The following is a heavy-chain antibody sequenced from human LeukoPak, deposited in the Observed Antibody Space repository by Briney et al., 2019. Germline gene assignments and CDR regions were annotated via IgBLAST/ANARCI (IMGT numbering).Heavy chain of an antibody. CDR1: GYTFTSYY. D-gene: IGHD3-9*01. J-gene: IGHJ4*02. Sequence: APVKVSCKASGYTFTSYYMHWVRQAPGQGLEWMGIINPSGGSTSYAQKFQGRVTMTRDTSTSTVYMELSSLRSEDTAVYYCARSNYDILTGLYWGQGTLVTVSS. CDR3: ARSNYDILTGLY. V-gene: IGHV1-46*01. CDR2: INPSGGST.